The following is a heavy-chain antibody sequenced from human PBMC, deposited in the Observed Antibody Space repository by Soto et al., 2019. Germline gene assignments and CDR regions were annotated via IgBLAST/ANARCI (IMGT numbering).Heavy chain of an antibody. J-gene: IGHJ4*02. CDR1: GFTFTSYW. CDR2: INGDGSSI. CDR3: AREYGNLILLLDD. V-gene: IGHV3-74*01. Sequence: PGGSLRLSCAASGFTFTSYWMHWVRQVPGKEPVWVSRINGDGSSIAYADSVKGRFTISRDNVKNTLYLQMNSLRAEDTAVYYCAREYGNLILLLDDWGQGALVTVSS. D-gene: IGHD4-17*01.